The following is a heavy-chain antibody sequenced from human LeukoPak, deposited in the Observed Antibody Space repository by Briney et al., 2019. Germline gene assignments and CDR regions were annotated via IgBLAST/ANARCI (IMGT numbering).Heavy chain of an antibody. V-gene: IGHV1-18*01. J-gene: IGHJ6*02. D-gene: IGHD6-13*01. CDR1: GYSFTSYA. CDR2: ISAYNGNT. CDR3: ARDPLRSTWSTCYNALDV. Sequence: ASMKVSCKASGYSFTSYAINWVRQAPGQGLEWMGWISAYNGNTDYAQKFQGRVTMTTDTSTSTAYMELRSLTSDDTAVYYCARDPLRSTWSTCYNALDVWGQGTTVTVSS.